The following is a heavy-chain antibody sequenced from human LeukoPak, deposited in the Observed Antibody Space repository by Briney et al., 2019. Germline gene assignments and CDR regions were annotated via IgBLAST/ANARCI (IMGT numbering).Heavy chain of an antibody. CDR2: IYTSGST. J-gene: IGHJ4*02. V-gene: IGHV4-61*02. CDR1: GGSISSSSYY. D-gene: IGHD4-17*01. Sequence: PSETLSLTCTVSGGSISSSSYYWSWIRQPAGKGLEWIGRIYTSGSTNYNPSLKSRVTISVDTSKNQFSLKLSSVTAADTAVYYCARVATTYGDYPFDYWGQGTLVTASS. CDR3: ARVATTYGDYPFDY.